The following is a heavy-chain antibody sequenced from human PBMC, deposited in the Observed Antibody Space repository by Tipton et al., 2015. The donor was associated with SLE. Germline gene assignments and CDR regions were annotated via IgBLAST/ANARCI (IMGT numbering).Heavy chain of an antibody. V-gene: IGHV4-61*02. Sequence: TLSLTCTVPGGSISSGSYYWSWIRQPAGKGLEWIGRIYTSGRTNYNPSLKSRVTISVDTSKNQFSLKLSSVTAADTAVYYCARGGIAPDYWGQGTLVTVSS. CDR2: IYTSGRT. D-gene: IGHD6-13*01. CDR3: ARGGIAPDY. CDR1: GGSISSGSYY. J-gene: IGHJ4*02.